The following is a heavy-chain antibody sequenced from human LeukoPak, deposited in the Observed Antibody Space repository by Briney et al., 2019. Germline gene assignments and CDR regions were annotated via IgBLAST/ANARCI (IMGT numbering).Heavy chain of an antibody. CDR2: IKQDGSEK. D-gene: IGHD3-3*01. Sequence: GGPLRLSCAASGFTFSSYWMSWVRQAPGKGLEWVANIKQDGSEKYYVDSVKGRFTISRDNAKNSLYLQMNSLRAEDTAVYYCAREYYDFWSGYPLDYWGQGTLVTVSS. CDR3: AREYYDFWSGYPLDY. CDR1: GFTFSSYW. V-gene: IGHV3-7*01. J-gene: IGHJ4*02.